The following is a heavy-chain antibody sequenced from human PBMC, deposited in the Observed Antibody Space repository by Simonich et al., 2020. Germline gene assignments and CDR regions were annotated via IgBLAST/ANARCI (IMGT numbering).Heavy chain of an antibody. D-gene: IGHD6-25*01. CDR3: ARPESESYSSGPDY. CDR1: GFTFSSYA. CDR2: ISYDGSNK. Sequence: QVQLVESGGGVVQPGRSLRLSCAASGFTFSSYAMHWVRQAPGKGRKWVEVISYDGSNKYYADSVKGRFTISRDNSKNPLYLQMNSLRAEDTAVYYCARPESESYSSGPDYWGQGTLVTVSS. J-gene: IGHJ4*02. V-gene: IGHV3-30*04.